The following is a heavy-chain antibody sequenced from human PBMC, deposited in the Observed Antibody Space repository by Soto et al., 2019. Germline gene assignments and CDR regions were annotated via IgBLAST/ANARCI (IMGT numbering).Heavy chain of an antibody. D-gene: IGHD3-10*01. J-gene: IGHJ6*02. CDR1: GLTFSDCY. Sequence: QVQLVESGGGLVKPGGSLRLSCAASGLTFSDCYMNWIRQAPGKGLEWVSYIRSSGSSINYAGSVKGRFTISRDNAKNSLYLQMNSLRAEATAMYYCARVRFGEWGYAMDVWGQGTTVTVSS. CDR2: IRSSGSSI. V-gene: IGHV3-11*01. CDR3: ARVRFGEWGYAMDV.